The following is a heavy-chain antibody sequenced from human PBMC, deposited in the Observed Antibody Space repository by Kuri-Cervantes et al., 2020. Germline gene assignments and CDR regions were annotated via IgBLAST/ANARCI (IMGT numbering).Heavy chain of an antibody. Sequence: SETLSLTCSVSGGSISSGSYYWSWIRQPPGKGLEWIGSIYHSGSTYYNPSLKSRVTISVDTSKNQFSLKLSSVTAADTAVYYCARHPQSTTVEYYYMDVWGKGTTVTVSS. D-gene: IGHD4-17*01. CDR2: IYHSGST. V-gene: IGHV4-39*01. CDR1: GGSISSGSYY. CDR3: ARHPQSTTVEYYYMDV. J-gene: IGHJ6*03.